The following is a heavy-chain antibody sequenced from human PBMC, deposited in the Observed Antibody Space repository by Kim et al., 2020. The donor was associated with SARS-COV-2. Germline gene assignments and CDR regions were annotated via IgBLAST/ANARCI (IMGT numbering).Heavy chain of an antibody. CDR2: MNPNSGNT. CDR1: GYTFTSYD. CDR3: ARGRVAGHDC. D-gene: IGHD6-19*01. Sequence: ASVKVSCKASGYTFTSYDINWVRQATGQGLEWMGWMNPNSGNTGYAQKFQGRVTMTRDTSISTAYMELSSLTSEDTAVYFCARGRVAGHDCWGQGTLVTVSS. J-gene: IGHJ4*02. V-gene: IGHV1-8*01.